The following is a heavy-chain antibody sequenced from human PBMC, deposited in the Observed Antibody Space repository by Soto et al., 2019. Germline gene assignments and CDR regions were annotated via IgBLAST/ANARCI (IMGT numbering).Heavy chain of an antibody. J-gene: IGHJ4*02. Sequence: SETLSLTCAVSGDSISSGGYTWSWIRQPPGKGLEWIGCIFYSGTTYYNPSLKSRVTISIDRSKNNFSLKLSSVTAADTGVYYCARGGHRPVFDYWGQGTLVTVS. V-gene: IGHV4-30-2*01. CDR1: GDSISSGGYT. D-gene: IGHD3-16*01. CDR3: ARGGHRPVFDY. CDR2: IFYSGTT.